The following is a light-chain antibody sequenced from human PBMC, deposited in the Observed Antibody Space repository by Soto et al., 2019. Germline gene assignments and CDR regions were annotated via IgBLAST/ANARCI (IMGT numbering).Light chain of an antibody. V-gene: IGLV1-44*01. CDR1: SSNIETNT. Sequence: QSVLTQPPSASGTPGQRVTISCSGSSSNIETNTVDWYQHLPGTAPKVLIFNNNQRPSGVPDRFSGSKSGTSASLAISGLQSEDEADYYCQSYDNTLSGRVFGGGTKLTVL. J-gene: IGLJ3*02. CDR2: NNN. CDR3: QSYDNTLSGRV.